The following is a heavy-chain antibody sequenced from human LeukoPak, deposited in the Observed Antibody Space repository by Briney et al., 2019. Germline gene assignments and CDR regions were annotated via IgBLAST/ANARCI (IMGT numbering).Heavy chain of an antibody. CDR1: GFTIVNYA. Sequence: GGSLRLSCAASGFTIVNYAMSWVRQAPGKGLEWVSAVVGAGTTTFYADSVKGRFTISRDNSKNTVYLQINSLRAGDTAVYYCAKARLSTGWAYNDYWGQGTLVTVSS. D-gene: IGHD6-19*01. CDR2: VVGAGTTT. J-gene: IGHJ4*02. CDR3: AKARLSTGWAYNDY. V-gene: IGHV3-23*01.